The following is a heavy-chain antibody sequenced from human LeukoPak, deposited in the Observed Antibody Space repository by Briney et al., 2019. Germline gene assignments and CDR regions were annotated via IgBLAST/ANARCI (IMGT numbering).Heavy chain of an antibody. CDR3: ARARTYYYGSGTYPYGAFDI. J-gene: IGHJ3*02. D-gene: IGHD3-10*01. V-gene: IGHV1-18*01. CDR2: ISTYNGNT. CDR1: GYTSIVYN. Sequence: ASVKVSCRASGYTSIVYNITWVRQAPGQGLEWMGWISTYNGNTDYAQNLQDRVTMTRDTSTSTAYMELRSLRSDDTAVYYCARARTYYYGSGTYPYGAFDIWGQGTMVSVAS.